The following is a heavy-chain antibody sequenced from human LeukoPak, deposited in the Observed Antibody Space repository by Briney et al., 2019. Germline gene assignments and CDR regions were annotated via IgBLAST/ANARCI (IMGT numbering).Heavy chain of an antibody. D-gene: IGHD6-25*01. V-gene: IGHV3-11*04. CDR3: ARDTARGDFDY. CDR2: IGPSPSIT. Sequence: GGSLRLSCAVSGFTFSDHYMTWIRQAPGKGLEWVSYIGPSPSITYYGDFVKGRFTISRDNAKNSLHLQMNSLRAEDTSVYYCARDTARGDFDYWGQGTLVTVSS. CDR1: GFTFSDHY. J-gene: IGHJ4*02.